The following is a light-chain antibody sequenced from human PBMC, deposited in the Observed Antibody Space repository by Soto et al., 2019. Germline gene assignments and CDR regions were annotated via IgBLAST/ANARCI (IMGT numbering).Light chain of an antibody. CDR3: QQYETFSGT. CDR1: QSVSGW. V-gene: IGKV1-5*01. CDR2: DAS. J-gene: IGKJ1*01. Sequence: DIQMTQSPSPLSASVGDTVTVTCRASQSVSGWLAWYQQKKGEAPKLLIYDASALPRGVPSRFSGSGSGTKLNLTIASLQPDDFATYYCQQYETFSGTFGPGTKVDI.